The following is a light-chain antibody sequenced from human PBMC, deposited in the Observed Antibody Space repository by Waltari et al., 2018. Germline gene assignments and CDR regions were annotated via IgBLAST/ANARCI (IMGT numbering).Light chain of an antibody. CDR2: WAS. Sequence: DIVMTQSPDSLAVSLGARATINCKYSQSVLYSANNRNYLAWYQQKPGQPPKLLIYWASTRESGAPDRFSGSGSGTDFTLTISSLQAEDVAVYYCQQYYTTPPTFGQGTKLEIK. V-gene: IGKV4-1*01. CDR3: QQYYTTPPT. CDR1: QSVLYSANNRNY. J-gene: IGKJ2*01.